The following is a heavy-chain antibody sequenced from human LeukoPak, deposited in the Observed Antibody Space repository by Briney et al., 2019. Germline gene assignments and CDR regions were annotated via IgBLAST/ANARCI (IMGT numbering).Heavy chain of an antibody. CDR3: AKDRQLRYYDILTGVDY. J-gene: IGHJ4*02. Sequence: GRSLRLSCAASGFTFSSYGMHWVRQAPGKGLEWVAVISYDGSNKYYADSVKGRFTISRDNSKNTLYLQMNSLRAEDTAVYYCAKDRQLRYYDILTGVDYWGQGTLVTASS. V-gene: IGHV3-30*18. CDR2: ISYDGSNK. D-gene: IGHD3-9*01. CDR1: GFTFSSYG.